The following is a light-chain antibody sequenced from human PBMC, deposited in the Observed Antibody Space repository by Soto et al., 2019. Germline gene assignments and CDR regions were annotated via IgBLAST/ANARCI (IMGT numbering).Light chain of an antibody. CDR2: GAS. Sequence: EIVLTQSPATLSVSPGERATVSCRASQTISTNLAWYQQKPGQAPRLLIYGASARATGIPDRFSGSGSGTEFVLTISSLQSEDSAVYYCQQYDNWPPWTFGQGTKVDIK. CDR1: QTISTN. V-gene: IGKV3-15*01. J-gene: IGKJ1*01. CDR3: QQYDNWPPWT.